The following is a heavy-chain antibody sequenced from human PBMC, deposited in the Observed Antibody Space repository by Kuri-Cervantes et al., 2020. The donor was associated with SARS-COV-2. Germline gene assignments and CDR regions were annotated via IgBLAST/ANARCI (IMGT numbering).Heavy chain of an antibody. J-gene: IGHJ4*02. V-gene: IGHV3-30*04. CDR1: GFTFSSYA. D-gene: IGHD3-10*01. CDR2: ISYDGSNK. CDR3: ARSPGAYFDY. Sequence: GGSLRLSCAASGFTFSSYAIHWVRQAPGKGLEWVAVISYDGSNKYYADSVKGRFTISRDNSKNTLYLQMNSLRAEDTAVYYCARSPGAYFDYWGQGTLVTVSS.